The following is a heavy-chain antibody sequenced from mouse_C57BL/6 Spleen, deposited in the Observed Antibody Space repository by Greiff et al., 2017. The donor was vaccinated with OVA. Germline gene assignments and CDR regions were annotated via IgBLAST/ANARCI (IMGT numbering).Heavy chain of an antibody. V-gene: IGHV1-26*01. J-gene: IGHJ1*03. CDR2: INPNNGGT. CDR1: GYTFTDYY. D-gene: IGHD1-1*01. Sequence: EVQLQQSGPELVKPGASVKISCKASGYTFTDYYMNWVKQSHGKSLEWIGDINPNNGGTSYNQKFKGKATLTVDKSSSTAYMELRSLTSEDSAVYYCARPPHYYGSSYDWYFDVWGTGTTVTVSS. CDR3: ARPPHYYGSSYDWYFDV.